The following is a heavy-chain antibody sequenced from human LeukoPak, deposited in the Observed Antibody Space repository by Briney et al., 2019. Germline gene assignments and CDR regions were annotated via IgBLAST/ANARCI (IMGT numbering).Heavy chain of an antibody. J-gene: IGHJ4*02. CDR1: AFTFSNFA. CDR3: AKCPTSSTAYYTGDY. CDR2: ISGSGGTT. Sequence: GGSLRLSCAASAFTFSNFAMSWVRQAPGKGLEWVSVISGSGGTTYYADSLKGRFTISRDNSKNTLYLQMNSLRADDTAVYYCAKCPTSSTAYYTGDYWGQGTLVTVSS. V-gene: IGHV3-23*01. D-gene: IGHD2-2*02.